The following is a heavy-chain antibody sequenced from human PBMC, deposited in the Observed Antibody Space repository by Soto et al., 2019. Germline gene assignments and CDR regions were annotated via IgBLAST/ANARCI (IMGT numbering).Heavy chain of an antibody. V-gene: IGHV4-30-4*01. J-gene: IGHJ5*02. Sequence: QVQLQESGPGLVKPSQTLSLICNVSGGSISTGDYFWSWIRQPPGKGLEWIGFIFYSGSTYYNPSLKSRVSISVDTSKNHFALKLSSVTAADTAVYYCARDLAYCAAGSCYRKWGSWGQGPLVTVSS. CDR1: GGSISTGDYF. CDR2: IFYSGST. CDR3: ARDLAYCAAGSCYRKWGS. D-gene: IGHD2-15*01.